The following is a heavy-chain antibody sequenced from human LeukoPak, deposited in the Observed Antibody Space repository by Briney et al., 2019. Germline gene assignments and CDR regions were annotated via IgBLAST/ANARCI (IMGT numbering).Heavy chain of an antibody. CDR1: GGSISSSSYY. CDR3: ASVKWELGS. Sequence: SETLSLTCTVSGGSISSSSYYWGWIRQPPGKGLEWIGSIYYSGSTYYNPSLKSRVTISVDTSKNQFSLKLNSVTAADTAVYYCASVKWELGSWGQGTLVTVSS. D-gene: IGHD1-26*01. J-gene: IGHJ5*02. V-gene: IGHV4-39*01. CDR2: IYYSGST.